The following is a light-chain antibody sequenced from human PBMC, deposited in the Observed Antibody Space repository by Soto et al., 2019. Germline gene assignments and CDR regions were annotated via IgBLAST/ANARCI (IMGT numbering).Light chain of an antibody. V-gene: IGKV1-12*01. Sequence: DIQMNQSPSSVSASVGDRVPITCRASRGISSWLAWYQQKPGKAPKLLISAASSLQSGGPSRFSGSGYGTDFTLSISSLQPEDCATYYCQQANSFPLTFGGGTKVEIK. CDR1: RGISSW. J-gene: IGKJ4*01. CDR2: AAS. CDR3: QQANSFPLT.